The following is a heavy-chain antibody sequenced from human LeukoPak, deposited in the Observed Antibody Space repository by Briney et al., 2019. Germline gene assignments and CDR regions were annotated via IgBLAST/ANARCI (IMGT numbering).Heavy chain of an antibody. V-gene: IGHV3-7*04. CDR2: IKQDGSEK. CDR1: GFTFRSYW. CDR3: ARGGTGPLRYFGYGMDV. J-gene: IGHJ6*02. Sequence: GGSLRLSCAASGFTFRSYWMSWVRQAPGKGLEWVANIKQDGSEKYYVDSVKGRFTIYRDNAKNSLYLQMNSLRAEDTAVYYCARGGTGPLRYFGYGMDVWGQGTTVTVSS. D-gene: IGHD3-9*01.